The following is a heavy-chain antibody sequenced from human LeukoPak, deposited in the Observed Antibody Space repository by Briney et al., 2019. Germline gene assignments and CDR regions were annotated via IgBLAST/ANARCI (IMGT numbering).Heavy chain of an antibody. Sequence: SETLSLTCAVSGGSISSGGYSWSWIRQPPGKGLEWIGYIYHSGSTYYNPSLKSRVTISVDRSKNQFSLKLSSVTAADTAVYYCARVVAAGGVDYWGQGALVTVSS. CDR3: ARVVAAGGVDY. CDR1: GGSISSGGYS. J-gene: IGHJ4*02. V-gene: IGHV4-30-2*01. D-gene: IGHD6-13*01. CDR2: IYHSGST.